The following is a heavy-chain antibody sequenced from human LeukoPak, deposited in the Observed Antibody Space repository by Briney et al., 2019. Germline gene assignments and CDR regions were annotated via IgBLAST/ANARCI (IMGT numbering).Heavy chain of an antibody. D-gene: IGHD3-10*01. CDR2: ISASSSAT. Sequence: GGSLRLSCAASEFLLGAYAMNWVRQAPGKGLEWVSYISASSSATYYAESVKGRFTISRDNGQNSLYLQMNSLTAGDTAVYYCTRGVGRRGGTFDFWGQGTLVTVSS. CDR1: EFLLGAYA. CDR3: TRGVGRRGGTFDF. V-gene: IGHV3-48*01. J-gene: IGHJ4*02.